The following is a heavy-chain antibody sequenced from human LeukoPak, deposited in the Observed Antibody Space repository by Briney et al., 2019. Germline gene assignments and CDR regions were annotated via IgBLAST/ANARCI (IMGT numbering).Heavy chain of an antibody. CDR1: GDSVSSNSAA. Sequence: SQTLSLTCAISGDSVSSNSAAWNWIRQSPSRGLEWVGRTYYRSKWYNDYAVSVKSRVTINPHTSKNHFSLQLNSVTPEDTAVYYCAREYGSGLDAFDIWGQGTVVTVSS. D-gene: IGHD6-19*01. CDR3: AREYGSGLDAFDI. V-gene: IGHV6-1*01. J-gene: IGHJ3*02. CDR2: TYYRSKWYN.